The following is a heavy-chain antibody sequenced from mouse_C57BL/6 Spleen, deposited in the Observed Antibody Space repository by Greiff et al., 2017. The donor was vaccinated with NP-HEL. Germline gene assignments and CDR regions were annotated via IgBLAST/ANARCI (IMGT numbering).Heavy chain of an antibody. CDR3: ARRGGTGWYFDV. CDR2: ISDGGSYT. V-gene: IGHV5-4*03. Sequence: EVNVVESGGGLVKPGGSLKLSCAASGFTFSSYAMSWVRQTPEKRLEWVATISDGGSYTYYPDNVKGRFTISRDNAKNNLYLQMSHLKSEDTAMYYCARRGGTGWYFDVWGTGTTVTVSS. J-gene: IGHJ1*03. CDR1: GFTFSSYA. D-gene: IGHD4-1*01.